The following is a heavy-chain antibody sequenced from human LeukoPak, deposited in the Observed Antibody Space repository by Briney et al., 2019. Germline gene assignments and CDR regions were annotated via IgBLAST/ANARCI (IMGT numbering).Heavy chain of an antibody. D-gene: IGHD3-9*01. CDR2: TYYRSKWYN. V-gene: IGHV6-1*01. CDR1: GDSVSSNSAA. J-gene: IGHJ6*02. Sequence: SQTLSLTCAISGDSVSSNSAAWNWIRQSPSRGLEWLGRTYYRSKWYNDYAVSVKSRITNNPDTSKNQCSLQLNSVTPEGTAVYYCARGNTGTASRYFDWFAPSRYGMDVWGQGTTVTVSS. CDR3: ARGNTGTASRYFDWFAPSRYGMDV.